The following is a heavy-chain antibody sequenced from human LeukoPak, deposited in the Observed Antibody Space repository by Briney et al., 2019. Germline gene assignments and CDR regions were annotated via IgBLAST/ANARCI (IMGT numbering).Heavy chain of an antibody. CDR1: GFTFSNAW. CDR3: TTDPGYTSGWYISPFDY. D-gene: IGHD6-19*01. J-gene: IGHJ4*02. Sequence: GGSLRLSCAASGFTFSNAWMSWVRQAPGKGLEWVGRIKSKTDGGTTDYAAPVKGRFTISRDDSKNTLYLQMNSLKTEDTAVYYCTTDPGYTSGWYISPFDYWGQGTLVTVSS. V-gene: IGHV3-15*01. CDR2: IKSKTDGGTT.